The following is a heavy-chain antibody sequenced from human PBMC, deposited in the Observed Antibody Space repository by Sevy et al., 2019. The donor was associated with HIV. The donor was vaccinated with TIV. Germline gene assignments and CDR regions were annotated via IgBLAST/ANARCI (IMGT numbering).Heavy chain of an antibody. D-gene: IGHD3-16*01. V-gene: IGHV3-30*04. J-gene: IGHJ4*02. CDR1: TFTFGHYA. Sequence: GGSLRLSCAASTFTFGHYAMHWVRQAPGKGLQWVAGISYEGSNEYYTDSVKGRFTISRDNSKNTLKLEMNNLRVEETALYYCARDWGTPPTAILYYFDFWGQGIPVTVSS. CDR3: ARDWGTPPTAILYYFDF. CDR2: ISYEGSNE.